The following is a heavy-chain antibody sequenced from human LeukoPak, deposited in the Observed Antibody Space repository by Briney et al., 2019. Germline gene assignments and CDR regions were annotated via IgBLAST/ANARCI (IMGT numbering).Heavy chain of an antibody. J-gene: IGHJ4*02. CDR3: APTAEAYTSWWKV. CDR1: GYTFTDDY. D-gene: IGHD3-16*01. V-gene: IGHV1-2*02. Sequence: ASVSVSCEASGYTFTDDYMHWVRHAPGQGLEFMGWINPDSGFTNYAPKFKGRVTMTRDTSISTAYLEVRSLTSDDTAVYYCAPTAEAYTSWWKVWGQGTLVTVSS. CDR2: INPDSGFT.